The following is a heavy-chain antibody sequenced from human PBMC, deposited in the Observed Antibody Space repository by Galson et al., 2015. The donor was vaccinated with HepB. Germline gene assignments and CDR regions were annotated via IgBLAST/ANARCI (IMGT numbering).Heavy chain of an antibody. CDR1: GLTVSINC. D-gene: IGHD3-16*01. Sequence: SLRLSCAASGLTVSINCFSWVRQAPGKGLECVSLIYSGGSTHYAESVKGRFTISRDNSKDTLYLQMNSLRAKDTAVYYCARGASDGGLFDYWGQGALVTVSS. V-gene: IGHV3-53*01. CDR2: IYSGGST. CDR3: ARGASDGGLFDY. J-gene: IGHJ4*02.